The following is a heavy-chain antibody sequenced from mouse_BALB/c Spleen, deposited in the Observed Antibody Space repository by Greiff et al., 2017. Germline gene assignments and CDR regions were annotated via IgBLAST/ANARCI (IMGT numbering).Heavy chain of an antibody. Sequence: VQLQQSGPGLVKPSQSLSLTCTVTGYSITSDYAWNWIRQFPGNKLEWMGYISYSGSTSYNPSLKSRISITRDTSKNQFFLQLNSVTTEDTATYYCARDLGWFAYWGQGTLVTVSA. CDR2: ISYSGST. CDR1: GYSITSDYA. CDR3: ARDLGWFAY. V-gene: IGHV3-2*02. D-gene: IGHD4-1*01. J-gene: IGHJ3*01.